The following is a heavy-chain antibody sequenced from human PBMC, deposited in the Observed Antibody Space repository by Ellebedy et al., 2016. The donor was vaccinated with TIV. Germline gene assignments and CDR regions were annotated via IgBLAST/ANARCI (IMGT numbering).Heavy chain of an antibody. V-gene: IGHV3-11*01. CDR3: ARFRYTSAWHLGHKGLYC. CDR1: GFRFGDYY. D-gene: IGHD6-19*01. Sequence: SLKISCAASGFRFGDYYMTLIRKAPGTGLEWISFISIDGGAPYYSDSVKGRFTITRDNAAQSLHLQINNLRADDKAVYYSARFRYTSAWHLGHKGLYCWGQGTLVSVSS. CDR2: ISIDGGAP. J-gene: IGHJ4*02.